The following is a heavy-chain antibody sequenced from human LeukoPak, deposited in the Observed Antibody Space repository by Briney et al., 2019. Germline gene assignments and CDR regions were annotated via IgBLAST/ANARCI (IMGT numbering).Heavy chain of an antibody. D-gene: IGHD6-6*01. Sequence: PSETLSLTCTVSGGSISSYYWSWIRQPPGEGLEWIGYIYYSGSTNYNPSLKSRVTISVDTSKSQCSLKLSSVTAADTAVYYCARDLEYSSSLGYWGQGTLVTVSS. CDR3: ARDLEYSSSLGY. V-gene: IGHV4-59*01. J-gene: IGHJ4*02. CDR2: IYYSGST. CDR1: GGSISSYY.